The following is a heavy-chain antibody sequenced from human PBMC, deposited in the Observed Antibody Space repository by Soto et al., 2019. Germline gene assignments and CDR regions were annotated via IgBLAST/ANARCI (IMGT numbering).Heavy chain of an antibody. D-gene: IGHD1-26*01. CDR3: ARGPVEKEWWERLFDY. J-gene: IGHJ4*02. V-gene: IGHV1-18*04. Sequence: QVQLVQSGAEVKKPGASVKVSCKASGYTFTSYGISWVRQAPGQGLEWIGWISAYNGNTNYAQKLQGRVTMTTDTYSSTGYMELRSLRSDYTAVYYCARGPVEKEWWERLFDYWGQGTLVTVSS. CDR1: GYTFTSYG. CDR2: ISAYNGNT.